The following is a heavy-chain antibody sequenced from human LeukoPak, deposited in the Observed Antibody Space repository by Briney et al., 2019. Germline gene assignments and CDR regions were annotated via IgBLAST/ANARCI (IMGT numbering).Heavy chain of an antibody. D-gene: IGHD3-9*01. CDR1: GFTFSSYA. V-gene: IGHV3-23*01. Sequence: QSGXSXXLSXAXXGFTFSSYAXSWVRQAPGKGXXXVSAIXGSGGSTYYADSVKGRFTISRDNSKNTLYLQMNSLRAEDTAVYYCAKTPDQFTYYDILTGPRGYWGQGTLVTVSS. J-gene: IGHJ4*02. CDR2: IXGSGGST. CDR3: AKTPDQFTYYDILTGPRGY.